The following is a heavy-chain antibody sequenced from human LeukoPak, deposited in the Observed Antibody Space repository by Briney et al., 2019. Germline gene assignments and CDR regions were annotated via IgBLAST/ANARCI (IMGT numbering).Heavy chain of an antibody. J-gene: IGHJ4*02. CDR3: ARRPDYGGTPTFDY. CDR1: GLTVSSTY. CDR2: IYSDGST. D-gene: IGHD4-23*01. Sequence: GGSLRLSCAASGLTVSSTYMSWVRQAPGKGLEWVTVIYSDGSTYYADSVKGRFTISRDNSKNTLYLQMNSLRAEDTAVCFCARRPDYGGTPTFDYWGQGTLVTVSS. V-gene: IGHV3-66*01.